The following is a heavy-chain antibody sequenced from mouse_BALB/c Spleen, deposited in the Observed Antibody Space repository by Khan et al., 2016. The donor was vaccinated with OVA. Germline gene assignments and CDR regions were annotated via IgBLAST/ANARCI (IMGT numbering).Heavy chain of an antibody. CDR2: IDPENGET. CDR1: DFNIKDYY. J-gene: IGHJ3*01. Sequence: VQLKQSGAELVRPGALVKLSCKASDFNIKDYYMHWVKQRPEQGLEWIGWIDPENGETVYDPKFQGKAIMTADTSSNTAYLQLSSLASEDTAVYYCARSGYSAWFAYWGPGALDTVSA. V-gene: IGHV14-1*02. CDR3: ARSGYSAWFAY.